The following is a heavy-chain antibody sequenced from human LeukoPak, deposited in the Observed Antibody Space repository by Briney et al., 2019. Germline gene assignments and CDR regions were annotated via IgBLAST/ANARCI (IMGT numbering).Heavy chain of an antibody. D-gene: IGHD6-13*01. CDR3: VKVTAAGFVDH. Sequence: PGRSLRLSCAASGFTFDDYAMHWVRQAPGKGLEWVSGIGWNSGGIVYADSVKGRFTISRDNAKKSLYLQMNSLGAEVTALYYCVKVTAAGFVDHWGQGTLVTVSS. CDR2: IGWNSGGI. V-gene: IGHV3-9*01. CDR1: GFTFDDYA. J-gene: IGHJ4*02.